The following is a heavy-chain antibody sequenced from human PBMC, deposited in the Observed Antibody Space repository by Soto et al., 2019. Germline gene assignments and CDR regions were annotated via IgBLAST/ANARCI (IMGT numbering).Heavy chain of an antibody. CDR3: AKIPHSSSWYLDAFDI. CDR1: GFTFSSYA. CDR2: ISGSGGST. Sequence: EVQLLESGGGLVQPGGSLRLSCAASGFTFSSYAMSWVRQAPGKGLEWVSAISGSGGSTYYADSVKGRFTISRDNPKNTLYLQMNSVRAEDTAVYYCAKIPHSSSWYLDAFDIWGQGTMVTVSS. V-gene: IGHV3-23*01. J-gene: IGHJ3*02. D-gene: IGHD6-13*01.